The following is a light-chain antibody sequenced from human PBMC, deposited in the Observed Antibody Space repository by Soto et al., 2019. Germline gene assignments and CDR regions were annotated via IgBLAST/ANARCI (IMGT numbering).Light chain of an antibody. V-gene: IGKV1-27*01. CDR3: QKYSSLIT. Sequence: DIQMTQSPSSLSASVGDRVTITCRASQGISNFLAWYQQKPGKVPKLLISAASTLQSGVPSRFSGSGSVTVFTLTITSLQPEDVATYYCQKYSSLITFGQGTRLEI. CDR2: AAS. J-gene: IGKJ5*01. CDR1: QGISNF.